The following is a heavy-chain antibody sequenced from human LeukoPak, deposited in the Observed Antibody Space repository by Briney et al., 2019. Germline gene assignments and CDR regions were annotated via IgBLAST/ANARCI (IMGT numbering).Heavy chain of an antibody. CDR3: ARHGFGSWAVDGSGSAELIN. J-gene: IGHJ4*02. CDR1: GGSISSYY. Sequence: SETLSLTCTVSGGSISSYYWSWLRQPPGKGLEWIGYIYYSGTTNYNPSLKSRLTISVDPSKNQFSLKLNSVTAADTAVYYCARHGFGSWAVDGSGSAELINWGQGALVTVSS. V-gene: IGHV4-59*08. CDR2: IYYSGTT. D-gene: IGHD3-10*01.